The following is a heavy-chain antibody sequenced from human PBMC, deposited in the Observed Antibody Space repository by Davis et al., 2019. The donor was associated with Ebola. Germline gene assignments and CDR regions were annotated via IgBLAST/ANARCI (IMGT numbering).Heavy chain of an antibody. CDR1: GYTFTSYD. CDR2: MNPNSGNT. Sequence: AASVKVSCKASGYTFTSYDINWVRQAPGQGLEWMGWMNPNSGNTGYAQKFQGRVTMTRNTSISTAYMELSSLRSEDTAVYYCARGRNDFWSGYLYYYYYYGMDVWGQGTTVTVSS. CDR3: ARGRNDFWSGYLYYYYYYGMDV. V-gene: IGHV1-8*01. J-gene: IGHJ6*02. D-gene: IGHD3-3*01.